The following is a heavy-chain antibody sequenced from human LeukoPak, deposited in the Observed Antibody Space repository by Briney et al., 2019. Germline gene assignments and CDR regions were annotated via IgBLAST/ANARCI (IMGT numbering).Heavy chain of an antibody. Sequence: GGSLRLSCAASGFTSSSYSMNWVRQAPGKGLEWVSSISSSSSYIYYADSVKGRFTISRDNAKNSLYLQMNSLRAEDTAVYYCAREPRSVVPAAIDYYYYMDVWGKGTTVTVSS. CDR1: GFTSSSYS. CDR2: ISSSSSYI. J-gene: IGHJ6*03. CDR3: AREPRSVVPAAIDYYYYMDV. V-gene: IGHV3-21*01. D-gene: IGHD2-2*01.